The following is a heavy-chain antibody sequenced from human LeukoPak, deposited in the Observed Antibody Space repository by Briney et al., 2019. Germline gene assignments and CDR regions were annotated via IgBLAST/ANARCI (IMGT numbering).Heavy chain of an antibody. Sequence: GESLKISCKGSGYSFTNYWIAWVRQMPGKGLEWMGIIYPGDSDTRYSPSFQGQVTISADKSIGTAYLQWSSLKASDSAIYYCARREMSLYYFDYWGQGTLVTVSS. CDR1: GYSFTNYW. CDR2: IYPGDSDT. J-gene: IGHJ4*02. CDR3: ARREMSLYYFDY. V-gene: IGHV5-51*01.